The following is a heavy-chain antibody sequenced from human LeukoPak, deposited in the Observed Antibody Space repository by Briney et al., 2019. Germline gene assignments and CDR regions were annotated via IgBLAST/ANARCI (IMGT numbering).Heavy chain of an antibody. D-gene: IGHD2-15*01. CDR2: ISAYNGNT. CDR3: AREGYCSVGTCYSTMNWFDP. V-gene: IGHV1-18*01. J-gene: IGHJ5*02. CDR1: GYRFISYG. Sequence: GASVKVSCKASGYRFISYGITWVRHAPGQGLEWMGWISAYNGNTNYAQKLQGRVTLTTDTSTSTAYMELRSLRSDDTAVYYCAREGYCSVGTCYSTMNWFDPCGQGTLVTVSS.